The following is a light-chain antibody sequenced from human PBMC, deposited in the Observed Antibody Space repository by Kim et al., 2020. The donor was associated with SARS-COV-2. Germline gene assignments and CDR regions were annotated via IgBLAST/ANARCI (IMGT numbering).Light chain of an antibody. CDR3: QVWDSSSDHWV. Sequence: PGKTARITCGGNNIGSKGVQEYQKKPGQAPVLVIYYDSDRPSGIPERFSGSNSGNTATLTISRVEAGDEADYYCQVWDSSSDHWVFGGGTQLTVL. J-gene: IGLJ3*02. V-gene: IGLV3-21*04. CDR2: YDS. CDR1: NIGSKG.